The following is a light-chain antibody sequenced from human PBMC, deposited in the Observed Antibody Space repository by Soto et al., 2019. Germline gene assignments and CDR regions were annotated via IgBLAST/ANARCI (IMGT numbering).Light chain of an antibody. Sequence: SALTQPRSVSGSPGQSVTISCTGTSSDVGGYNFVSWYQQHPGKVPKLMIYDVTKRPSGVPNRFSGSKSGDTASLTISGLQAEDEADYYCCSYAGSYTLYVFGTGTKLTVL. CDR1: SSDVGGYNF. CDR3: CSYAGSYTLYV. CDR2: DVT. V-gene: IGLV2-11*01. J-gene: IGLJ1*01.